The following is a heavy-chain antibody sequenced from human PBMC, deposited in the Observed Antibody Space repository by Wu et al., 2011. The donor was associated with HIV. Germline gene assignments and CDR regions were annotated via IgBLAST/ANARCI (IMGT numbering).Heavy chain of an antibody. D-gene: IGHD4-17*01. CDR3: AGRQMDTMVTSCPYFDY. CDR1: GSTLTELS. Sequence: QVQLVQSGAEVKKPGASVKVSCKVSGSTLTELSIHWVRQAPGKGLEWLGGFDPENDERTYAQRIQGTVTMTEDTSTETAYVELTSLTSDDTAVYYCAGRQMDTMVTSCPYFDYWGHGNPGRRLL. J-gene: IGHJ4*02. CDR2: FDPENDER. V-gene: IGHV1-24*01.